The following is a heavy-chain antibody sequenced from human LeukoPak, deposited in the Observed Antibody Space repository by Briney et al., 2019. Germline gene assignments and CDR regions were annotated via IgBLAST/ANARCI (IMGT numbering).Heavy chain of an antibody. CDR3: ARGGGWGNWNDAVDY. CDR1: GGYISSYY. D-gene: IGHD1-1*01. V-gene: IGHV4-59*01. CDR2: IHNSGST. J-gene: IGHJ4*02. Sequence: PSETLSLTCTVSGGYISSYYWSWIRQTPGKGLEWIGYIHNSGSTKYNPSLKSPVSISVDTSKNQFSLKVNSVTAADTAVYYCARGGGWGNWNDAVDYWGQGTLVTVSS.